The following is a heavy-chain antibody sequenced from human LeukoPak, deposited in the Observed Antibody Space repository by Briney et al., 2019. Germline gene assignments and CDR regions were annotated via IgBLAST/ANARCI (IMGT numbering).Heavy chain of an antibody. V-gene: IGHV3-48*03. CDR1: GFTFSNYE. D-gene: IGHD3-10*02. Sequence: GGSLRLSCAASGFTFSNYEMNWVRQAPGKGLEWVSYISSSGSSIYYADSVKGRFTISRDNAKNSLYLQMNSLRAEDTAVYYCAELGITMIGGVWGKGTTVTISS. CDR2: ISSSGSSI. J-gene: IGHJ6*04. CDR3: AELGITMIGGV.